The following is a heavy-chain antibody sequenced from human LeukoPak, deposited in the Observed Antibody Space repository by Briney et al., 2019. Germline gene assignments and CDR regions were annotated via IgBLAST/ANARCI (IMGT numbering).Heavy chain of an antibody. J-gene: IGHJ4*02. Sequence: GRSLRLSCAASGFAFDDYAMHWVRQAPGKGLEWFSGISVNSHIDYADSVKGRFTISRDNAKNSLYLQMNSLRAEDTALYYCAKCRRCITTSCYTAFDYWGQGTLVTVSS. D-gene: IGHD2-2*02. V-gene: IGHV3-9*01. CDR1: GFAFDDYA. CDR3: AKCRRCITTSCYTAFDY. CDR2: ISVNSHI.